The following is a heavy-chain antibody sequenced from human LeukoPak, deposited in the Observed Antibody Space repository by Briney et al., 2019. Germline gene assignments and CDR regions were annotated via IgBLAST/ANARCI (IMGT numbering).Heavy chain of an antibody. CDR1: GFTFSSYG. Sequence: GGSLRLSCAASGFTFSSYGMHWVRQAPGKGLECLVVISYDGSNKYYADSVKGRFTISRDNSKNTLYLQMYGLRAEDTAVYYCANQGSSSWYVLFDYWGQGTLVTVSS. CDR2: ISYDGSNK. J-gene: IGHJ4*02. CDR3: ANQGSSSWYVLFDY. D-gene: IGHD6-13*01. V-gene: IGHV3-30*18.